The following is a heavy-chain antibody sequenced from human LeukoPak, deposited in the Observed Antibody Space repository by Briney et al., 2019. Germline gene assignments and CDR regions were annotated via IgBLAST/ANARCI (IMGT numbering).Heavy chain of an antibody. Sequence: SETLSLTCTVSGGSTSSTSYYWGWIRQPPGKGLEWIGSIYYSGTTYYNPSLKSRVIISLDTSKNQFSLKLSSVTAADTAVYYCASFFISFVVVDIWGQGTMVTVSS. CDR2: IYYSGTT. CDR1: GGSTSSTSYY. D-gene: IGHD2-21*01. V-gene: IGHV4-39*07. CDR3: ASFFISFVVVDI. J-gene: IGHJ3*02.